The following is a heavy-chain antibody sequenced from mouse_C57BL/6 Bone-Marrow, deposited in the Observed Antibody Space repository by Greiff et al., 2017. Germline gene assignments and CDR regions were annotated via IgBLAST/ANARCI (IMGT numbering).Heavy chain of an antibody. CDR3: ARNSYFDY. CDR1: GYTFTSYW. CDR2: IYPSDSET. J-gene: IGHJ2*01. V-gene: IGHV1-61*01. Sequence: VKLQQPGAELVRPGSSVKLSCKASGYTFTSYWMDWVKQRPGQGLEWIGNIYPSDSETHYNQKFKDKATLTVDKSSSTAYMQLSSLTSEDSAVYYCARNSYFDYWGQGTTLTVSS.